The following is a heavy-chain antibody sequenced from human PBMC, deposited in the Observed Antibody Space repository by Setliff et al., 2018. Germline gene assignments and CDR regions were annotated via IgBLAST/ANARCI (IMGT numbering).Heavy chain of an antibody. CDR3: ARDLPDYYDSSGPRLDY. D-gene: IGHD3-22*01. V-gene: IGHV3-48*04. CDR2: ISSSSTTI. J-gene: IGHJ4*02. CDR1: GFTFSSYG. Sequence: GGSLRLSCAASGFTFSSYGMNWVRQAPGKGLEWLSYISSSSTTIYYADSVKGRFTISRDNAKNSLYLQMNSLRAEDTAVYYCARDLPDYYDSSGPRLDYWGQGTLVTVS.